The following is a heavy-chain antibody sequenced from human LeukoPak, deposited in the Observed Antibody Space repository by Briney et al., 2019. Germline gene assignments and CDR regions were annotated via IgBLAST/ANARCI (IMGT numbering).Heavy chain of an antibody. CDR3: TTGDNAQKTN. D-gene: IGHD1-1*01. Sequence: GGSLRLSCAASGFTFSSYGMHWVRQAPGKGLEWVAFIRYDGSNKYYADSVKGRFTISRDDSKNTLYLQMNSLKTEDTAVYYCTTGDNAQKTNWGQGTLVTVSS. CDR1: GFTFSSYG. J-gene: IGHJ4*02. V-gene: IGHV3-30*02. CDR2: IRYDGSNK.